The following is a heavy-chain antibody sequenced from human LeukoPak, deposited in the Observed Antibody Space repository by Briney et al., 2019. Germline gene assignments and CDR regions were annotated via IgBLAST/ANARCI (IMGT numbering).Heavy chain of an antibody. V-gene: IGHV3-30*10. J-gene: IGHJ4*02. CDR2: ISFDGTNK. CDR3: AKSGERWQQFWYYDN. D-gene: IGHD5-24*01. CDR1: GFTFSSYA. Sequence: GGSLRLSCAASGFTFSSYAMHWVRQAPGKGLEWVAVISFDGTNKYYTDSVKGRFSISRDNSKNTLYLEMDSLRAEDTAVYYCAKSGERWQQFWYYDNWGQGTFITVSS.